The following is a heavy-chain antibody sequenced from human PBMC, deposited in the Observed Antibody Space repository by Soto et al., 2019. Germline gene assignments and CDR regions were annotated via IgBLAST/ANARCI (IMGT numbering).Heavy chain of an antibody. Sequence: GGSLRLSCAASGFTFSRYWMHWVRQDPGKGLVWVSHINPDGSSTTYADSVKGRFTISRDNSKNTLYLQMNRLSAEDTAVYFCARDLDEFWTGFTVYWGHGTLVTVSS. V-gene: IGHV3-74*01. CDR3: ARDLDEFWTGFTVY. CDR2: INPDGSST. J-gene: IGHJ4*01. CDR1: GFTFSRYW. D-gene: IGHD3-3*01.